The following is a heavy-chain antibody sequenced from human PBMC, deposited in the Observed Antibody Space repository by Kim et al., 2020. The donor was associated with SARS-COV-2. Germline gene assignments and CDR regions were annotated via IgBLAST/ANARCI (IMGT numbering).Heavy chain of an antibody. CDR2: GASP. CDR3: AKSYDMDV. J-gene: IGHJ6*02. Sequence: GASPTSADSVKGRFTISRDNSNNTLCLQMNGLRAEDTAVYYCAKSYDMDVWGQGTTVTVSS. V-gene: IGHV3-23*01.